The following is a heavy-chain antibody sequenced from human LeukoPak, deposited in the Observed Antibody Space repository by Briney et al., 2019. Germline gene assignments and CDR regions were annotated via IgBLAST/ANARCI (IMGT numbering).Heavy chain of an antibody. CDR1: GDSVTTYY. CDR2: VYYSGSA. D-gene: IGHD1-26*01. J-gene: IGHJ4*02. CDR3: ARGGALTYFDY. Sequence: KPSETLSLTCTVSGDSVTTYYWSWIRQPPGKGLEWLGYVYYSGSATYNPSLKSRVTISVDRSKNQFSLKLSSVTAADTAVYYCARGGALTYFDYWGQGTLVTVSS. V-gene: IGHV4-59*02.